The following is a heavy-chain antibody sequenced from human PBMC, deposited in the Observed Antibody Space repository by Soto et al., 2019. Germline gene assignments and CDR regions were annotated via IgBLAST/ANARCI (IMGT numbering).Heavy chain of an antibody. J-gene: IGHJ3*02. V-gene: IGHV3-11*01. Sequence: QVQLVESGGGFVKPGGSLRLSCAASGFTFRDYYMTWIRQAPGKGLEWVSYISSSGTGIYYADSVRGRFTISRDNAKNSLYLQISSLRAEDTAVYYCARAYSDAFDIWGQGTMVTVSS. CDR2: ISSSGTGI. CDR3: ARAYSDAFDI. CDR1: GFTFRDYY. D-gene: IGHD2-15*01.